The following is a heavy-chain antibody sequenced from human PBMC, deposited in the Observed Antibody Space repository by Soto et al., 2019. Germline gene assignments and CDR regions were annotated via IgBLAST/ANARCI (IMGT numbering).Heavy chain of an antibody. CDR2: IRPAAYGGTT. Sequence: EVRLVESGGGLVQPGRSLRLSCIASGFTLSDYPMSWFRQAPGKGLEWVAYIRPAAYGGTTEYTASVKDRFTISRDDSAGIASLQMNSLKTEDTAMYYCARDVRLSGDSFDISCQGTLVTVSS. CDR1: GFTLSDYP. V-gene: IGHV3-49*01. J-gene: IGHJ3*02. CDR3: ARDVRLSGDSFDI. D-gene: IGHD3-3*01.